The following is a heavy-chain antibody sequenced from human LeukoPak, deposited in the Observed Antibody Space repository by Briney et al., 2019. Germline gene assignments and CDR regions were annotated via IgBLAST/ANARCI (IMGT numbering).Heavy chain of an antibody. V-gene: IGHV1-69*05. J-gene: IGHJ6*02. Sequence: GASVKVSCKASGGTFSSYAISWVRQAPGQGLEWMGGIIPIFGTANYAQKFQGRVTITTDESTSTAYMELSSLRSEDTAVYYCARWMNYQGGTLYYYGMDVWGQGTTVTVSS. CDR1: GGTFSSYA. CDR3: ARWMNYQGGTLYYYGMDV. D-gene: IGHD1-7*01. CDR2: IIPIFGTA.